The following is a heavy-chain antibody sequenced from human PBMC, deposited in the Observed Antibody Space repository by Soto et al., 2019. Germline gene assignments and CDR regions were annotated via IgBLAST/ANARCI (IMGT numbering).Heavy chain of an antibody. V-gene: IGHV3-13*01. Sequence: GGSLRLSCAASGFTFSSYDMHWVRQATGKGLEWVSAIGTAGDTYYPGSVKGRFTISRENAKNSLYLQMNSLRAGDTAVYYCARAGREDYAFDIWGQGTMVTVSS. CDR2: IGTAGDT. CDR1: GFTFSSYD. CDR3: ARAGREDYAFDI. D-gene: IGHD3-10*01. J-gene: IGHJ3*02.